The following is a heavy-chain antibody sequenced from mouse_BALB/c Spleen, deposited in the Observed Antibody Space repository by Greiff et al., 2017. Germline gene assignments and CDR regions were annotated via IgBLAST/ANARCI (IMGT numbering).Heavy chain of an antibody. CDR2: ISYDGSN. CDR1: GYSITSCYF. J-gene: IGHJ3*01. V-gene: IGHV3-6*02. D-gene: IGHD2-4*01. Sequence: EVQLVESGPGLVKPSQSLSLTCSVTGYSITSCYFWNLNRKFPGNKLELMGSISYDGSNNYNPSLKNRISITRDTSKTQFFLKLNSVTTDDTATYYCAGGYYDYSGFAYWGQGTLVTVSA. CDR3: AGGYYDYSGFAY.